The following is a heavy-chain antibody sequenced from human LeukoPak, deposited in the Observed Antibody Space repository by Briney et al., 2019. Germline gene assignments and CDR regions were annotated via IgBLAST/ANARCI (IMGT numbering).Heavy chain of an antibody. CDR3: VKLGGFVFKGFDY. V-gene: IGHV3-23*01. Sequence: PGGSLRLSCAASGFSVKFYAVTWVRQAPGKGLEWVSGISSDVDYTYYADSVKGRFTISRDISKNTLDLQMNSLRGDDTAIYYCVKLGGFVFKGFDYWGQGTPVTVSS. CDR2: ISSDVDYT. D-gene: IGHD6-25*01. J-gene: IGHJ4*02. CDR1: GFSVKFYA.